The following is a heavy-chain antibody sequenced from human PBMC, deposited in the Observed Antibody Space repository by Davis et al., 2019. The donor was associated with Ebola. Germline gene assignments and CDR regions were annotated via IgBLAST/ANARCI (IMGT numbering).Heavy chain of an antibody. J-gene: IGHJ4*02. CDR1: GFTFDDYG. CDR2: IKQDGSEK. CDR3: AREGTIRGVNFDY. V-gene: IGHV3-7*03. Sequence: GESLKISCAASGFTFDDYGMSWVRQAPGKGLEWVANIKQDGSEKYYVDSVKGRFTISRDNAKNSLYLQMNSLRAEDTAVYYCAREGTIRGVNFDYWGQGTLVTVSS. D-gene: IGHD3-10*01.